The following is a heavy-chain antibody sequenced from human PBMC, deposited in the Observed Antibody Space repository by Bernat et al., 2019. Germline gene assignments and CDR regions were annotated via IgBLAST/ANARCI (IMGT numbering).Heavy chain of an antibody. CDR1: GYTFTSYY. J-gene: IGHJ4*02. CDR2: INPSGGST. D-gene: IGHD2-8*01. V-gene: IGHV1-46*01. CDR3: ARADRYIVLMVYASTGLDY. Sequence: QVQLVQSGAEVKKPGASVKVSCKASGYTFTSYYMHWVRQAPGQGLEWMGIINPSGGSTSYAQKFQGRVTMTRDTSTSTVYMELSSLRSEETAVYYCARADRYIVLMVYASTGLDYWGQGTLVTVSS.